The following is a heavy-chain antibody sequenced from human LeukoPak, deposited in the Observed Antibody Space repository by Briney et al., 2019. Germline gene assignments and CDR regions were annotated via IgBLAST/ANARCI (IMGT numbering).Heavy chain of an antibody. CDR2: IYYSGST. CDR1: GGSISSSSYY. D-gene: IGHD2-21*01. CDR3: ARHIVVVSTPADWFDP. V-gene: IGHV4-39*01. Sequence: SGTLSLTCTVSGGSISSSSYYWGWIRQPPGRGLEWIGSIYYSGSTYYNPSLKSRVTISVDTSKNQFSLKLSSVSAADTAVYYCARHIVVVSTPADWFDPWGQGTLVTVSS. J-gene: IGHJ5*02.